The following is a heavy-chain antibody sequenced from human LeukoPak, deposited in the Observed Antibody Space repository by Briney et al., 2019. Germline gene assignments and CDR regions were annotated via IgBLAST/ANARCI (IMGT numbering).Heavy chain of an antibody. CDR3: ASCRDGYNLNWFDP. Sequence: SVKVSCKASGGTFSSYAISWVRQAPGQGLEWMGGIIPIFGTANYAQKFQGRVTITTDESTSTAYMELSSLRSEDTAVYYCASCRDGYNLNWFDPWGQGTLVTVSS. D-gene: IGHD5-24*01. V-gene: IGHV1-69*05. CDR2: IIPIFGTA. J-gene: IGHJ5*02. CDR1: GGTFSSYA.